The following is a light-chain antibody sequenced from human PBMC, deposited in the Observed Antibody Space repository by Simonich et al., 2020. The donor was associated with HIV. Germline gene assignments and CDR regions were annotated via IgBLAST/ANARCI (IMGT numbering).Light chain of an antibody. J-gene: IGLJ3*02. CDR2: DNK. CDR3: SSYTSSSTLV. Sequence: QSVLTQPPSVSAAPGQKVTISCSGSSSNIGNNYVSWYQQLPGTAPKLLILDNKKRPAGIRDRFSGSKSGTSATLGITGLQTGDEADYYCSSYTSSSTLVFGGGTKLTVL. V-gene: IGLV1-51*01. CDR1: SSNIGNNY.